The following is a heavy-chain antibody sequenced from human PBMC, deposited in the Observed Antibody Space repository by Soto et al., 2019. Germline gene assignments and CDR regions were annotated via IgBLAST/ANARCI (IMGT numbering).Heavy chain of an antibody. V-gene: IGHV1-8*01. CDR3: ARERRGMDV. Sequence: QVQLVQSGAEVKKPGASVKVSCKASGYTFTSYDINWERQATGQGLEWMGWMNPNSGNTGYVQKFQGRVTMTRNSSISTAYMELSSRRSEDTAVYFCARERRGMDVWGQGTTVTVSS. J-gene: IGHJ6*01. CDR1: GYTFTSYD. CDR2: MNPNSGNT.